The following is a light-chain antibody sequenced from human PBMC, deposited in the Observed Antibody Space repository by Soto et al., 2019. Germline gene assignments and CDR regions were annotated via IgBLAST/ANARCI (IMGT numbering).Light chain of an antibody. CDR1: QSVSSSY. CDR3: QQYGSSPPWT. J-gene: IGKJ1*01. CDR2: GAS. V-gene: IGKV3-20*01. Sequence: EIVLTQSPGTLSLSPGERATLSCRASQSVSSSYLAWYQQKPGQAPRHLIYGASSRATGIPDRFSGSGSGTDFTLTIIRLEPEDFAVYYCQQYGSSPPWTFGQGTKVEIK.